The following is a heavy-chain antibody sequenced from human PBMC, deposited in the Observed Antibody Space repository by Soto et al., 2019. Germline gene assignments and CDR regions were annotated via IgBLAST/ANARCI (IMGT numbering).Heavy chain of an antibody. CDR1: GFTFSSYS. CDR3: AKALRTTVVASDY. J-gene: IGHJ4*02. CDR2: ISSSSSTI. V-gene: IGHV3-48*01. D-gene: IGHD4-17*01. Sequence: PGGSLRLSCATSGFTFSSYSMNWVRQAPGKGLEWVSYISSSSSTIYYADSVKGRFTISRDNSKNRLYLQMDSLRPEDTAIYFCAKALRTTVVASDYWGPGTLVTVSS.